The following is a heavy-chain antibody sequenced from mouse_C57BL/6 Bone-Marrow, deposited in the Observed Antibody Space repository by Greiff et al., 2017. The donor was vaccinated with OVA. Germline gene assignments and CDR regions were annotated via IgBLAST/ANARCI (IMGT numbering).Heavy chain of an antibody. Sequence: EVQRVESGGGLVQPGGSMKLSCAASGFTFSDAWMDWVRQSPEKGLEWVAEIRNKANNHATYYAASVKGRFTISRDDSKSSVYLQMDSLRAEDTGIYYCTRGGQLRLRTWFACWGQGTLVTVSA. CDR3: TRGGQLRLRTWFAC. J-gene: IGHJ3*01. CDR1: GFTFSDAW. CDR2: IRNKANNHAT. V-gene: IGHV6-6*01. D-gene: IGHD3-2*02.